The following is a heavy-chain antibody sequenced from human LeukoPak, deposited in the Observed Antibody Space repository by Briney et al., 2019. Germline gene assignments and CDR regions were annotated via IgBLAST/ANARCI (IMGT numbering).Heavy chain of an antibody. CDR2: IYTSGST. CDR3: ARDGVRTTAAAFDI. J-gene: IGHJ3*02. Sequence: PSQTLSLTCTVSGGSISSGSYYWSWIRQPAGKGLEWIGRIYTSGSTNYNPSLKSRVTISVDTSKNQFSLKLSSVTAADTAVYYCARDGVRTTAAAFDIWGQGTMVTVSS. CDR1: GGSISSGSYY. D-gene: IGHD1-1*01. V-gene: IGHV4-61*02.